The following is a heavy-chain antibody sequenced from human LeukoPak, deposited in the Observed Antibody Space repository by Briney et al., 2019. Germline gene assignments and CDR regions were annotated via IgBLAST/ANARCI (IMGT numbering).Heavy chain of an antibody. CDR2: MNPNSGNT. Sequence: ASVKVSCKASGYTFTSYDINWVRQATGQGLEWMGWMNPNSGNTGYAQKFQGRVTMTRNTSISTAYMELSSLRSEDTAVYYCARITMVRGVHNFDYWGQGTLVTVSS. CDR3: ARITMVRGVHNFDY. D-gene: IGHD3-10*01. V-gene: IGHV1-8*01. J-gene: IGHJ4*02. CDR1: GYTFTSYD.